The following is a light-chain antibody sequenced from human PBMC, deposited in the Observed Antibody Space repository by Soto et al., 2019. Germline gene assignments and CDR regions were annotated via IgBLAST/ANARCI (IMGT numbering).Light chain of an antibody. J-gene: IGKJ5*01. Sequence: MQMAQSPCCLSASVGGRVTITCRASQSISNYLNWYQQKPGKAPKVLIYAASNLQSGVPSRFSGSGSGTDFTLTISSLQPEDFATYYCQQGYSTPITFGQGTRLEIK. CDR1: QSISNY. V-gene: IGKV1-39*01. CDR3: QQGYSTPIT. CDR2: AAS.